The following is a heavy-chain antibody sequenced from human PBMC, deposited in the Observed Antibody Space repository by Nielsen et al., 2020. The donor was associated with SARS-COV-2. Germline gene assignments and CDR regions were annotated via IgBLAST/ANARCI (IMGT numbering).Heavy chain of an antibody. CDR2: ISWNSGSI. D-gene: IGHD5-12*01. Sequence: GGSLRLSCAASGFTFDDYAMHWVRQAPGKGLEWVSGISWNSGSIGYADSVKGRFTISRDNARNSLYLQMNSLRAEDTAVYYCARELGGYSGYDQHYWGQGTLVTVSS. CDR3: ARELGGYSGYDQHY. V-gene: IGHV3-9*01. J-gene: IGHJ4*02. CDR1: GFTFDDYA.